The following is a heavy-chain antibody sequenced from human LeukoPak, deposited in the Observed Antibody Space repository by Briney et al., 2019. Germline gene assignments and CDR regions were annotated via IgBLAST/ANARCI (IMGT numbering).Heavy chain of an antibody. D-gene: IGHD3-9*01. V-gene: IGHV3-7*01. CDR1: GFTFSGYW. CDR2: IKQDGSEK. J-gene: IGHJ6*03. Sequence: GGSLRLSCAASGFTFSGYWMTWVRQAPGKGLEWVANIKQDGSEKYYVDSVKGRFTISRDNAKNSLYLQMNSLRAEDTAVYYCARNYDILTGYSYYYYYYMDVWGKGTTVTVSS. CDR3: ARNYDILTGYSYYYYYYMDV.